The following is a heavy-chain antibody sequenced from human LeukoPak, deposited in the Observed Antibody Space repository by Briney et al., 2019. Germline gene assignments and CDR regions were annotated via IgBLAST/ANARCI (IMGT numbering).Heavy chain of an antibody. CDR1: GASTSLHY. CDR3: ARSPDSDRHDY. CDR2: ILSSALT. V-gene: IGHV4-4*08. D-gene: IGHD3-9*01. J-gene: IGHJ4*02. Sequence: SETLSLICSVSGASTSLHYWSWIRQSPGKGLEWIGNILSSALTHYNPSLKSRVTISGDTSRNQFSLKVTSVTGADTAVYFCARSPDSDRHDYWGQGILVIVSS.